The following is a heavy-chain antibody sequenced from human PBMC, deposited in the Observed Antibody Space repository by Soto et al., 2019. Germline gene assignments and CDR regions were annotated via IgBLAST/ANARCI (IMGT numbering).Heavy chain of an antibody. Sequence: SETLSLTCTVSGGSVSSGDYYWSWIRQPPGKALEWIGYIFYSGNTYHNPSLKSRLTISIDTSKSQFSLTLNSVSAADTAVYYCAGAKSTYYYAMDVWGQGTTVTVSS. CDR1: GGSVSSGDYY. J-gene: IGHJ6*02. CDR3: AGAKSTYYYAMDV. CDR2: IFYSGNT. V-gene: IGHV4-30-4*01.